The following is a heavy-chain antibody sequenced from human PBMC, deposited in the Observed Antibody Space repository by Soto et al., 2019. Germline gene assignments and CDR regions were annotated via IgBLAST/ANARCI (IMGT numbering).Heavy chain of an antibody. V-gene: IGHV4-39*01. CDR2: IYYSGST. D-gene: IGHD4-4*01. CDR1: GGSISSSSYY. J-gene: IGHJ4*02. Sequence: KTSETLSLTCTVSGGSISSSSYYWGWIRQPPGKGLEWIGSIYYSGSTYYNPSLKSRVTISVDTSKNQFSLKLSSVTAADTAVYYCARLFAYRSTYDYWGQGTLVTVSS. CDR3: ARLFAYRSTYDY.